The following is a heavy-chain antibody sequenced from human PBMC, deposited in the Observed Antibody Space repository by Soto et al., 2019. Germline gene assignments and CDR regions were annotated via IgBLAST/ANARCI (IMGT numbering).Heavy chain of an antibody. CDR1: GFTFSSYA. J-gene: IGHJ6*03. CDR2: ISGSGGST. D-gene: IGHD2-15*01. CDR3: AKVGYCSGGSCYPPNPRYYYYYMDV. V-gene: IGHV3-23*01. Sequence: GGSLRLSCAASGFTFSSYAMSWVRQAPGKGLEWVSAISGSGGSTYYADSVKGRFTISRDNSKNTLYLQMNSLRAEDTAVYYCAKVGYCSGGSCYPPNPRYYYYYMDVWGKGTTVTVSS.